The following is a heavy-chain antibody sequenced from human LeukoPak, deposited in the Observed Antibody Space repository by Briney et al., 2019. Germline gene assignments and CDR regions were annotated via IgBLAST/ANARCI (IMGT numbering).Heavy chain of an antibody. CDR2: ISSSSSYI. Sequence: PGGSLRLSCAASGFTFSSYSMNWVRQAPGKGLEWVSSISSSSSYIYYADSVKGRFTISIDNAKNSLYLQMNSPRAEDTAVYYCAREGIQLWLRDYWGQGTLVTVSS. D-gene: IGHD5-18*01. CDR3: AREGIQLWLRDY. J-gene: IGHJ4*02. V-gene: IGHV3-21*01. CDR1: GFTFSSYS.